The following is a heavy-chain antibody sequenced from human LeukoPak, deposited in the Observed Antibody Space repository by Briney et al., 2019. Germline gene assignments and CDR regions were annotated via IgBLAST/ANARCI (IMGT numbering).Heavy chain of an antibody. V-gene: IGHV3-48*04. J-gene: IGHJ4*02. CDR2: ISSSSSTI. CDR1: GFAFSSYS. D-gene: IGHD3-10*01. Sequence: GSLRLSCAASGFAFSSYSMNWVRQAPGKGLEWVSYISSSSSTIYYADSVKGRFTISRDNAKNSLYLQMDSLRAEDTAVYYCARTPAMVRGVTLYYFDYWGQGTLVTVSS. CDR3: ARTPAMVRGVTLYYFDY.